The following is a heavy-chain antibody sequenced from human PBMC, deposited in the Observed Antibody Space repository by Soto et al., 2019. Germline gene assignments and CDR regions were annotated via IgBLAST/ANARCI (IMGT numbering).Heavy chain of an antibody. CDR1: GGTFSSYA. CDR3: ARSRERGVYGGNWFDP. J-gene: IGHJ5*02. V-gene: IGHV1-69*12. Sequence: QVQLVQSGAEVKKPGSSVKVSCKASGGTFSSYAISWVRQAPGQGLEWMGGIIPIFGTANYAQKFQGRVTITADESTSTAYTELSSLRSEDTAVYYCARSRERGVYGGNWFDPWGQGTLVTVSS. CDR2: IIPIFGTA. D-gene: IGHD2-8*01.